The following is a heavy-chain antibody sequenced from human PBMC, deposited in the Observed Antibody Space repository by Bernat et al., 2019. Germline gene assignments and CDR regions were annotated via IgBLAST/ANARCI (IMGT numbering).Heavy chain of an antibody. CDR2: IWYDGSNK. Sequence: QVQLVESGGGVVQPGRSLRLSCAASGFTFSSYGMHWVRQAPGKGLEWVAVIWYDGSNKYYADSVKGRFTISRDNSKNTLYLQMNSLRAEDTAVYYCARDPVAEDNYYYYYYMDVWGKGTTVTVSS. D-gene: IGHD2-15*01. CDR3: ARDPVAEDNYYYYYYMDV. CDR1: GFTFSSYG. V-gene: IGHV3-33*01. J-gene: IGHJ6*03.